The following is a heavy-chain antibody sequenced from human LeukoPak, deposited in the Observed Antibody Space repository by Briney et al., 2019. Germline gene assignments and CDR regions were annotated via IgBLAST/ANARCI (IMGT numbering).Heavy chain of an antibody. D-gene: IGHD1-7*01. CDR2: INHSGST. CDR1: GGSFSGYY. CDR3: ARSGPTGTIDY. Sequence: SETLSLTCAVYGGSFSGYYWSWIRQPPGKGLEWIGEINHSGSTNYNPSLKSRVTISVDTSKNQFSLKLSSVTAADTAVYYCARSGPTGTIDYWGQGTLVTVSS. J-gene: IGHJ4*02. V-gene: IGHV4-34*01.